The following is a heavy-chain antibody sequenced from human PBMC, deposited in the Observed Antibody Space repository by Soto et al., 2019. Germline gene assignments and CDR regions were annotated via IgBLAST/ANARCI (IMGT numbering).Heavy chain of an antibody. D-gene: IGHD3-16*01. V-gene: IGHV3-48*03. CDR3: ARAQGDFDY. J-gene: IGHJ4*02. CDR1: GFTFSSYE. CDR2: ISSSGSTI. Sequence: GGSLRLSYAASGFTFSSYEMNWVRQAPGKGLEWVSYISSSGSTIHYADSVKGRFTISRDNAKNSLYLQMNSLRAEDTAVYYCARAQGDFDYWGQGTLVTVSS.